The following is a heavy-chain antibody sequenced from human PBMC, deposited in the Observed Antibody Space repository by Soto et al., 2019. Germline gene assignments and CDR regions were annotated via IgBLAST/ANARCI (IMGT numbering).Heavy chain of an antibody. J-gene: IGHJ5*02. CDR1: GFTFSSYA. Sequence: LRLSCAASGFTFSSYAMSWVRQAPGKGLEWVSAISGSGGSTYYADSVKGRFTISRDNSKNTLYLQMNSLRAEDTAVYYCAKVSSYDILTGFPNWFDPWGQGTLVTVSS. D-gene: IGHD3-9*01. CDR2: ISGSGGST. CDR3: AKVSSYDILTGFPNWFDP. V-gene: IGHV3-23*01.